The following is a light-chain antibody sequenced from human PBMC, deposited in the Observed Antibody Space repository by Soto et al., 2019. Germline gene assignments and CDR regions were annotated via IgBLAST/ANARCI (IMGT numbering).Light chain of an antibody. Sequence: QLVLTQPPSVSGAPGQKVTISCTGSSSNIGAGYSVHWYQQLPGTAPKVLIHGNSNRPSGVPDRFSGSKSDTSASLAITGLQAEDEADYYCQSYDRSLSGVVFGGGTKVTVL. J-gene: IGLJ2*01. CDR1: SSNIGAGYS. V-gene: IGLV1-40*01. CDR3: QSYDRSLSGVV. CDR2: GNS.